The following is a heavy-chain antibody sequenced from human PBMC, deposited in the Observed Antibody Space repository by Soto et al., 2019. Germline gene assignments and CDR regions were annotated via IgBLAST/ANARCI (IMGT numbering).Heavy chain of an antibody. J-gene: IGHJ4*02. D-gene: IGHD1-26*01. V-gene: IGHV4-39*01. CDR2: IYYDGSA. Sequence: QLQLQESGPGLVKPWETLSLACTVSGDSIRSSDYYWGWIRQPPGKGLEWIGSIYYDGSAYYNPSLKSRVTIAVGTSKNQFSLNLSSVTAADTGVYYCARRKGGSNFDCWGQGTLVTVSS. CDR1: GDSIRSSDYY. CDR3: ARRKGGSNFDC.